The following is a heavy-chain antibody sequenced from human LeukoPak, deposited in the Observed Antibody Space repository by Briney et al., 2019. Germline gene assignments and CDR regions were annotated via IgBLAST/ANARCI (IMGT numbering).Heavy chain of an antibody. J-gene: IGHJ1*01. V-gene: IGHV4-39*01. D-gene: IGHD3-22*01. CDR2: IYYRGST. CDR1: GDSISSSSYY. Sequence: SETLSLTCTISGDSISSSSYYWGWIRQPPGKGLKWIGDIYYRGSTYHNPSLKSPVSISIDTSNNQFSLTLNSVTAADTALYFCARRRYYDSTGYLDWGQGTLVTVSS. CDR3: ARRRYYDSTGYLD.